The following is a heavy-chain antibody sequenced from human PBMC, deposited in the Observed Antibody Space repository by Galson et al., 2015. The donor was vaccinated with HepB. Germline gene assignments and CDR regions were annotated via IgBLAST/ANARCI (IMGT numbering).Heavy chain of an antibody. Sequence: SLRLSCAASGFTFSNYAMHWVRQAPGKGLEWVAVISHDGRNTLYADSVKGRFTIFRDNSKNTVYLQMNSLRAEDTAVYYCARDKLGGFGELLYSDWGQGTLVAVSS. CDR2: ISHDGRNT. CDR1: GFTFSNYA. J-gene: IGHJ4*02. CDR3: ARDKLGGFGELLYSD. V-gene: IGHV3-30*04. D-gene: IGHD3-10*01.